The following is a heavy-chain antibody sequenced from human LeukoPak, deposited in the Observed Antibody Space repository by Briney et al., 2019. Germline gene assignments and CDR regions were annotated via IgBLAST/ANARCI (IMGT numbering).Heavy chain of an antibody. CDR3: ARARDSSGLDAFDI. CDR1: GFTFSSYS. Sequence: PGGSLRLSCAASGFTFSSYSMNWVRQAPRXXXXXVSSISSSSTYVYYADSVKGRFTISGDNAKNSLYLQMNSLRAEDTAVYYCARARDSSGLDAFDIWGQGTMVTVSS. CDR2: ISSSSTYV. D-gene: IGHD3-22*01. V-gene: IGHV3-21*01. J-gene: IGHJ3*02.